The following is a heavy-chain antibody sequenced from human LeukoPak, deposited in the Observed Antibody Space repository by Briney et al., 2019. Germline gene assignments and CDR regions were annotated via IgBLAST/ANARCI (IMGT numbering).Heavy chain of an antibody. Sequence: GRSLRLSCAASGFTFSSYGMHWVRQAPGKGLEWVAVISYDGSNKYYADSVKGRFTISRDNSKNTLYLQMNSLRVEDTAVYYCAKDCYYGSGSYLLGGYYYYGMDVWGKGTTVTVSS. J-gene: IGHJ6*04. CDR3: AKDCYYGSGSYLLGGYYYYGMDV. D-gene: IGHD3-10*01. V-gene: IGHV3-30*18. CDR2: ISYDGSNK. CDR1: GFTFSSYG.